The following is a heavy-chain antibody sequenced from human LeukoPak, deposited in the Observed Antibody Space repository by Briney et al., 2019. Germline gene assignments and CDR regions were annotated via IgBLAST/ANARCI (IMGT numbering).Heavy chain of an antibody. J-gene: IGHJ5*02. CDR3: ARDLRYSYGYGGIDP. V-gene: IGHV4-59*01. Sequence: SETLSLTCTVSGGSISSYYWSWIRQPPGKGLEWIGYIYYSGSTNYNPSLKSRVTISVDTSKNQFSLKLSSVTAADTAVYYCARDLRYSYGYGGIDPWGQGTLVTVSS. D-gene: IGHD5-18*01. CDR1: GGSISSYY. CDR2: IYYSGST.